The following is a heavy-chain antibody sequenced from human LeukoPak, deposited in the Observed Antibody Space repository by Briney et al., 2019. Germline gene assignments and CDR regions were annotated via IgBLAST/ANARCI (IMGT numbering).Heavy chain of an antibody. Sequence: ASVKVSCKASAYTLTDYYMHWVRQAPGQGLEWMGWINPNSGGTNYAQKFQGRVTMTRDTSISTAYMELSRLRSDDTAVYYCARKYSSGWYDFDYWGQGTLVTVSS. V-gene: IGHV1-2*02. J-gene: IGHJ4*02. CDR2: INPNSGGT. CDR1: AYTLTDYY. D-gene: IGHD6-19*01. CDR3: ARKYSSGWYDFDY.